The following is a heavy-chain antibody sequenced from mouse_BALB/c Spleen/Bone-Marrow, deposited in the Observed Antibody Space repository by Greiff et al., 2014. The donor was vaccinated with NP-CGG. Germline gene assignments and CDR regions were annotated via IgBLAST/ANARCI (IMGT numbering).Heavy chain of an antibody. CDR3: TKIYYGYDGGYYYAMDY. CDR1: GFTFSSYA. CDR2: ISSGGSYT. Sequence: EVQRVESGGGLVKPGGSLKLSCAASGFTFSSYAMSCVRQTPEKRLEWVATISSGGSYTYYPDSVKGRFTISRDNAKNTLYLQMSSLKSEGTAMYYCTKIYYGYDGGYYYAMDYWGQGTSVTVSS. V-gene: IGHV5-6-4*01. J-gene: IGHJ4*01. D-gene: IGHD2-2*01.